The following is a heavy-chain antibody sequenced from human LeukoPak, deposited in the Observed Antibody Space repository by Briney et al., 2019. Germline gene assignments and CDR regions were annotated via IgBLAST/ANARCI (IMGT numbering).Heavy chain of an antibody. CDR3: ASQTGYFSSTSCSVDY. CDR2: ISRSGSTI. V-gene: IGHV3-48*03. CDR1: GFTFSSYE. Sequence: PGGSLRLSCAAYGFTFSSYEMNWVRQAPGKGLEWVSYISRSGSTIYYADSVKGRFTISRDNAKNSLYLQMNSLRAEDTAVYYCASQTGYFSSTSCSVDYWGQGTLVTVSS. J-gene: IGHJ4*02. D-gene: IGHD2-2*01.